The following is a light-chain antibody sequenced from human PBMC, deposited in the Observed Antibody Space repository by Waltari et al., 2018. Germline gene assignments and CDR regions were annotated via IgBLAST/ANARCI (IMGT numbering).Light chain of an antibody. Sequence: DIVMTQSPDSLAVSPGERVTLSCRASQSVSSNLAWYQQKPGQAPRLLIYGASTRATGIPARFSGSGSGTEFTLTISSLQSEDFAVYYCQQFYNWPPWTFGQGTKVEI. CDR1: QSVSSN. CDR3: QQFYNWPPWT. CDR2: GAS. V-gene: IGKV3D-15*01. J-gene: IGKJ1*01.